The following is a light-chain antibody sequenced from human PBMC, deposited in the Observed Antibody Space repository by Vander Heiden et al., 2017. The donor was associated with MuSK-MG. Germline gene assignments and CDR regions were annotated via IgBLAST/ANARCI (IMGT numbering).Light chain of an antibody. V-gene: IGKV3-20*01. J-gene: IGKJ4*01. CDR1: QSFSSTY. CDR2: GAL. Sequence: EIVLTQSPGTLSLSAGERATLSCRASQSFSSTYLAWYQQKPGQAPRLLIYGALSRATGVPDRFSVSASGTDFTLTISRLEPEDFAVYYCQQDDSFPLTFGGGTKVETK. CDR3: QQDDSFPLT.